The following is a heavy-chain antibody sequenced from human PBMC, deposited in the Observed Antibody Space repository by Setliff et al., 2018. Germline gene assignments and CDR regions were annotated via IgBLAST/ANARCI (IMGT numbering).Heavy chain of an antibody. CDR2: IWDDGGRK. Sequence: GGSLRLSCAASGFTFSTYRMHWVRQAPGKGLEWVAVIWDDGGRKYHADSVKGRFTISRDNSKNTLYLQMNSLRPDDTAVYYCARTCSGSGCYAGLESWGQGTPVTV. CDR1: GFTFSTYR. CDR3: ARTCSGSGCYAGLES. V-gene: IGHV3-33*08. J-gene: IGHJ4*02. D-gene: IGHD2-15*01.